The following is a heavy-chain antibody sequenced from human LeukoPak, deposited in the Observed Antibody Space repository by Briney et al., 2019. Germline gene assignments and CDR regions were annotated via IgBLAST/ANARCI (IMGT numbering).Heavy chain of an antibody. CDR3: AKNRGSMTYGFDY. Sequence: GGSLRLSCAASGFTFSSYGMHWVRQAPGKGLEWVAFIRYDGSNKYYADSVKGRFTISRDNSKNTLYLQMNSLRAEDTAVYFCAKNRGSMTYGFDYWGQGTLVTVPS. CDR1: GFTFSSYG. V-gene: IGHV3-30*02. D-gene: IGHD3-16*01. CDR2: IRYDGSNK. J-gene: IGHJ4*02.